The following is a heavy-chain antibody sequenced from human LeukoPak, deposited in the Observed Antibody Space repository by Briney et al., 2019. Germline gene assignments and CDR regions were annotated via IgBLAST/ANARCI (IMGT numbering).Heavy chain of an antibody. CDR3: AKSVDSSGYYYYYYYGMDV. CDR1: GFTFSSYA. CDR2: ISGSGGSI. D-gene: IGHD3-22*01. V-gene: IGHV3-23*01. J-gene: IGHJ6*02. Sequence: GGSLRLSCAASGFTFSSYAMSWVRQAPGKGLEWVSAISGSGGSIYYADSVKGRFTISRDNSKNTLYLQMNSLRAEDTAVYYCAKSVDSSGYYYYYYYGMDVWGQGTTVTVSS.